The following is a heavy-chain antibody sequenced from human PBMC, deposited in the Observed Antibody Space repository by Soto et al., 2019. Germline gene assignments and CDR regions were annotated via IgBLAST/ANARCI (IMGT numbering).Heavy chain of an antibody. Sequence: SLRLSCAASGFTFSSYEMHWVRQAPGKGLEWVSYITSGGSAISYADTVKGRFTISRDNAKNSLYLQVNSLRVEDTAVYYCARAAGIMERGVYGLDVWGQGTTVTVSS. CDR1: GFTFSSYE. CDR2: ITSGGSAI. CDR3: ARAAGIMERGVYGLDV. D-gene: IGHD3-10*01. J-gene: IGHJ6*02. V-gene: IGHV3-48*03.